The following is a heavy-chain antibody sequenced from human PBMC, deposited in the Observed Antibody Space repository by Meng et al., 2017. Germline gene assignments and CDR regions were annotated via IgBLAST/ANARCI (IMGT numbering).Heavy chain of an antibody. CDR1: GFTFSSYE. V-gene: IGHV3-33*08. Sequence: GESLKISCAASGFTFSSYEMNWVRQAPGKGLEWVAVIWYDGSNKYYADSVKGRFTISRDNSKNTLYLQMNSLRAEDTAVYYCARDSNRWGALKYWGQGTLVTVSS. D-gene: IGHD3-16*01. CDR3: ARDSNRWGALKY. J-gene: IGHJ4*02. CDR2: IWYDGSNK.